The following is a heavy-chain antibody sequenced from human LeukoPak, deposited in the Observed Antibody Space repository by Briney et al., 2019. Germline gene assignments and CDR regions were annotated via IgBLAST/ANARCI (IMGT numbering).Heavy chain of an antibody. CDR2: IYYSGST. V-gene: IGHV4-59*01. CDR3: ARDKDTSSCLDY. J-gene: IGHJ4*02. CDR1: GGSISSYY. D-gene: IGHD6-13*01. Sequence: SETLSLTCTVSGGSISSYYWSWFRHPPGKGLEGIGYIYYSGSTKYNPSLKSRVTISVDTSKNQFSLKLSSVTAADTAVYYCARDKDTSSCLDYWGQGTLVTVSS.